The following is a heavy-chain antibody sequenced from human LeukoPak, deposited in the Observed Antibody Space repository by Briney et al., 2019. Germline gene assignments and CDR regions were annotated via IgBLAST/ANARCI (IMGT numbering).Heavy chain of an antibody. CDR1: GGSISSYY. J-gene: IGHJ4*02. Sequence: SETLSLTCTVSGGSISSYYWSWIRQPPGKGLEWIGYIYYSGSTNYNPSLKSRVTISVDTSKNQFSLKLSSATAADTAVYYCARGRRYYYDSSGYYYVFDYWGQGTLVTVSS. D-gene: IGHD3-22*01. V-gene: IGHV4-59*01. CDR3: ARGRRYYYDSSGYYYVFDY. CDR2: IYYSGST.